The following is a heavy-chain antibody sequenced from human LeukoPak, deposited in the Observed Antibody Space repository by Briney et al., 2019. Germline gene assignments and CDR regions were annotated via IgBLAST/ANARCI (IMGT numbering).Heavy chain of an antibody. D-gene: IGHD6-13*01. V-gene: IGHV1-2*02. CDR1: GYTFTGYY. Sequence: ASVKVSCKASGYTFTGYYMHWVRQAPGQGLEWMGWINPNSGGTNYAQKFQGRVTMTRDTSISTAYMELSRLRSDDTALYYCPQSPRIAAAGSWFDPWGQGTLVTVSS. CDR2: INPNSGGT. J-gene: IGHJ5*02. CDR3: PQSPRIAAAGSWFDP.